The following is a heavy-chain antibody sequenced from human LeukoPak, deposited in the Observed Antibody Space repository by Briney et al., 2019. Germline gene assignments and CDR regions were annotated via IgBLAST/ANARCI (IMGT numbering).Heavy chain of an antibody. D-gene: IGHD6-13*01. Sequence: PGGSLRLSCAASGFTFSSCWMSWVRQAPGKGLEWVAIIKEDGSEKHYVDSVEGRFAISRDNAKNSLYLQMNSLRAEDTAVYYCAGDKSISSSSGTKFDPWGQGTLVTVSS. CDR1: GFTFSSCW. J-gene: IGHJ5*02. V-gene: IGHV3-7*04. CDR2: IKEDGSEK. CDR3: AGDKSISSSSGTKFDP.